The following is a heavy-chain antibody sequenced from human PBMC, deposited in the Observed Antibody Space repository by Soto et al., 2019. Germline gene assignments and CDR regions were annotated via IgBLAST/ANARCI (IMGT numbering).Heavy chain of an antibody. CDR2: IYYSGST. CDR1: GGSISSGDYY. D-gene: IGHD4-17*01. CDR3: AREVYGDYAYGMDV. V-gene: IGHV4-30-4*01. Sequence: SETLSLTCTVSGGSISSGDYYWSWIRQPPGKGLGWSGYIYYSGSTYYNPSLKSRVTISVDTSKNQFSLKLSSVTAADTAVYYCAREVYGDYAYGMDVWGQGTTVTVSS. J-gene: IGHJ6*02.